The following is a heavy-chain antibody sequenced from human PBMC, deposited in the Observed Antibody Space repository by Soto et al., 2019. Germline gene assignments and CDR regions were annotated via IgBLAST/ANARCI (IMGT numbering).Heavy chain of an antibody. J-gene: IGHJ4*02. V-gene: IGHV3-30*04. CDR3: AKGGIIVS. CDR1: TFNFTRYA. Sequence: QVQLVESGGGVVQPGTSLRLSCAASTFNFTRYAMHWVRQAPGKGLEWVAVISYDGRDIFYADSVKGRFTISRDNSKHPLYLHMNSLRTDDTAMYHCAKGGIIVSWGQGTLVTVSS. CDR2: ISYDGRDI. D-gene: IGHD3-22*01.